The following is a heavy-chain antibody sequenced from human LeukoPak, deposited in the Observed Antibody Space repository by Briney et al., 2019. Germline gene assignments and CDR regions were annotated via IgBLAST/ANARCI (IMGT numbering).Heavy chain of an antibody. Sequence: SETLSFTCTVSGGSISSYYWSWIRQPPGKGLEWIGYIYYSGSTNYKPSLKSRVTISVDTSKNQFSLKLNSVTAADTAVYYCARGGYYGSGNDFRFDPWGQGTLVTVSS. CDR3: ARGGYYGSGNDFRFDP. CDR1: GGSISSYY. D-gene: IGHD3-10*01. CDR2: IYYSGST. J-gene: IGHJ5*02. V-gene: IGHV4-59*01.